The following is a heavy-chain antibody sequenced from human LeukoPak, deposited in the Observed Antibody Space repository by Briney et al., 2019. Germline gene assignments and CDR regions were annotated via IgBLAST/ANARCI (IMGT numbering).Heavy chain of an antibody. Sequence: GGSLRLSCAASGFTFSSYSMNWVRQAPGKGLEWVSSISSSSSYIYYADSVKGRFTISRDNAKNSLYLQMNSLRAEDTAVYYCARDRALPRGRLDALDIWGQGTMVTVSS. D-gene: IGHD3-10*01. CDR2: ISSSSSYI. V-gene: IGHV3-21*01. J-gene: IGHJ3*02. CDR3: ARDRALPRGRLDALDI. CDR1: GFTFSSYS.